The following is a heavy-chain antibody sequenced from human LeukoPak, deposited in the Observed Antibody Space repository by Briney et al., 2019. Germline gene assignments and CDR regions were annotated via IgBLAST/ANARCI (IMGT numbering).Heavy chain of an antibody. V-gene: IGHV4-38-2*01. J-gene: IGHJ6*03. CDR3: ARTAVAGPYYYYMDV. CDR1: GYSISSGYY. Sequence: PSETLSLTCAVSGYSISSGYYWGWIRQPPGKGLEWIGSIYHSGSTYYNPSLKSRVTISVDTSKNQFSLKLSSVTAADTAVYYCARTAVAGPYYYYMDVWGKGTTVTVSS. D-gene: IGHD6-19*01. CDR2: IYHSGST.